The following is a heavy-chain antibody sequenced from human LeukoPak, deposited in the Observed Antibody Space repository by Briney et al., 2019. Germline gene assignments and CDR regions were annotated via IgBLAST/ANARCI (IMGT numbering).Heavy chain of an antibody. J-gene: IGHJ4*02. CDR2: ISYDGSNK. V-gene: IGHV3-30*18. CDR1: GCTFSNFG. D-gene: IGHD3-9*01. Sequence: GGSLRLSCAASGCTFSNFGMYWVRQAPGKGLEWVAVISYDGSNKYYADSVKGRFTISRDNSKNTLYLQMNSLRGEDTAVYYCAKGIVTGYPALDYWGQGTLVTVSS. CDR3: AKGIVTGYPALDY.